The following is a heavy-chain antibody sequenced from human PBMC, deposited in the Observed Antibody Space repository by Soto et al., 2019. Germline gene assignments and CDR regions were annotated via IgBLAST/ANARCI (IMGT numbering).Heavy chain of an antibody. V-gene: IGHV3-53*01. J-gene: IGHJ4*02. CDR1: VFTVISNY. D-gene: IGHD1-26*01. CDR2: IYSGGST. CDR3: ARDWGAGDFDY. Sequence: GWSLRLSCASSVFTVISNYMSWVRQAPGKGLEWVSVIYSGGSTYYADSVKGRFTISRDNSKNTLYLQMNSLRAEDTAVYYCARDWGAGDFDYWGQGTLVTVSS.